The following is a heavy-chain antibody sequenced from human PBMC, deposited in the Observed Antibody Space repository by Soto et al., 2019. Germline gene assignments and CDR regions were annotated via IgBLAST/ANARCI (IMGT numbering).Heavy chain of an antibody. CDR2: IWYDGSNK. J-gene: IGHJ3*02. V-gene: IGHV3-33*01. Sequence: GGSLRLSCAAPGFTFSSYGMHWVRQAPGKGLEWVAVIWYDGSNKYYADSVKGRFTISRDNSKNTLYLQMNSLRAEDTAVYYCARDSVAVSNDAFDIWGQGTMVTVSS. CDR3: ARDSVAVSNDAFDI. CDR1: GFTFSSYG. D-gene: IGHD6-19*01.